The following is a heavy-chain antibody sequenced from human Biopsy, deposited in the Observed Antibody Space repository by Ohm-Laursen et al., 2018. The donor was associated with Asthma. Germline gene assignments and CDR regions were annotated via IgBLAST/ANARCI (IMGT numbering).Heavy chain of an antibody. CDR1: GFTLSDYY. Sequence: LSLTCAASGFTLSDYYMTWVRQAPGKGLEWVSYIDKSSSTIYYADSVKGRFTISRDNAKNSLYLQMNSLRAEDTAVYYCARTFHFWSPYHAEHYQLWGQGTLVTVSS. CDR3: ARTFHFWSPYHAEHYQL. V-gene: IGHV3-11*04. J-gene: IGHJ1*01. D-gene: IGHD3-3*02. CDR2: IDKSSSTI.